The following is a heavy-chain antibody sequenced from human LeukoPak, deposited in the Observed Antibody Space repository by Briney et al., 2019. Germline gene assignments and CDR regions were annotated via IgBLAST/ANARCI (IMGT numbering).Heavy chain of an antibody. Sequence: GRSLRLSCAASGFTFSNYGMHWVRQAPGKGLEWVAVIWYDGTNKYYADSVKGRFTISRDNSKNTLYLQMNSLRAEDTAVYYCVREGAGGSGSYLAFDIWGQGTMVPVSS. V-gene: IGHV3-33*01. CDR1: GFTFSNYG. CDR3: VREGAGGSGSYLAFDI. D-gene: IGHD3-10*01. CDR2: IWYDGTNK. J-gene: IGHJ3*02.